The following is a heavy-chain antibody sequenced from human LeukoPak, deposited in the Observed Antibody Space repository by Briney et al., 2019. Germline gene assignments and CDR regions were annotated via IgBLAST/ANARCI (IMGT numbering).Heavy chain of an antibody. CDR3: ARGRTTVVTTVGGAFDI. CDR2: ISSSSSYI. J-gene: IGHJ3*02. V-gene: IGHV3-21*01. CDR1: GFTFSSYS. D-gene: IGHD4-23*01. Sequence: GGSLSLSCAASGFTFSSYSMNWVRQAPGKGLEWVSSISSSSSYIYYADSVKGRFTISRDNAKNSLYLQMNGLRAEDTAVYYGARGRTTVVTTVGGAFDIWGQGTMVTVSS.